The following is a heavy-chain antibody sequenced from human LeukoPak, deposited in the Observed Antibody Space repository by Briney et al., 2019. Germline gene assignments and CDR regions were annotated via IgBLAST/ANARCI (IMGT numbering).Heavy chain of an antibody. CDR2: ISSSGSYI. J-gene: IGHJ4*02. CDR3: ARAGSSSGY. CDR1: GFTFSSYS. Sequence: GGSLRLSCAASGFTFSSYSMNWVRQAPGKGLEWVSSISSSGSYIYYADSVKGRFTISRDNAKNSLYLQMNSLRAEDTAVYYFARAGSSSGYWGQGTLVTVSS. V-gene: IGHV3-21*01. D-gene: IGHD6-6*01.